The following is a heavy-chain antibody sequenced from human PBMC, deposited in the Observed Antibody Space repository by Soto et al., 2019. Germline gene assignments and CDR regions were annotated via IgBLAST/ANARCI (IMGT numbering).Heavy chain of an antibody. CDR2: IGTAGDT. Sequence: EVQLVESGGGLVQPGGSLRLSCAASGFTFSSYDMHWVRQATGKCLEWVSAIGTAGDTYYPGSVKGRFTISRENAKNSLYLQMNSLRAEDTAVYYCAREESRGAFDIWGQGTMVTVSS. CDR3: AREESRGAFDI. D-gene: IGHD6-13*01. J-gene: IGHJ3*02. V-gene: IGHV3-13*01. CDR1: GFTFSSYD.